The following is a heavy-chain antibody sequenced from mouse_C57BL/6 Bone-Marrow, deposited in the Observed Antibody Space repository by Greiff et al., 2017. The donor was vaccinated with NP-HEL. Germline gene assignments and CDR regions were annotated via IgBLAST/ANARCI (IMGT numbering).Heavy chain of an antibody. J-gene: IGHJ2*01. D-gene: IGHD1-1*01. CDR3: TRRDTVVATDYFDY. Sequence: VQLQQSGAELVRPGASVTLSCKASGYTFTDYEMHWVKQTPVHGLEWIGAIDPETGGTAYNQKFKGKAILTADKSSSTAYMELRSLTSEDSAFYYCTRRDTVVATDYFDYWGQGTTLTVSS. V-gene: IGHV1-15*01. CDR1: GYTFTDYE. CDR2: IDPETGGT.